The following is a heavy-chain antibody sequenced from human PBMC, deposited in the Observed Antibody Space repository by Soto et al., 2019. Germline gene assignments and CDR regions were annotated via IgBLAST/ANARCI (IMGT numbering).Heavy chain of an antibody. CDR1: GGTFSSYT. D-gene: IGHD2-15*01. Sequence: QVQLVQSGAEVKKPGSSVKVSCKASGGTFSSYTISWVRQAPGQGLEWMGRIIPILGIANYAQKFQGRVTITADKSTSTADKERSSLRSEDTAVYYCARVVSRQWFDPWGQGTLVTVSS. V-gene: IGHV1-69*02. CDR2: IIPILGIA. CDR3: ARVVSRQWFDP. J-gene: IGHJ5*02.